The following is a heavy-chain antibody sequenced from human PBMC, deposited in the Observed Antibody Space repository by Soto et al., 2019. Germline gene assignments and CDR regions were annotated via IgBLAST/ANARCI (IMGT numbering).Heavy chain of an antibody. J-gene: IGHJ4*02. V-gene: IGHV3-30*03. CDR2: ISYDGSEN. D-gene: IGHD3-10*02. Sequence: VGSLRLSCAGSGFTLSSYGMHWVRQAPGRGLEWVTIISYDGSENYYADSVKGRFTVSRDNAKNTLYLQMNSLRAEDTAVYYCARRGDYVGADSIDYWGQGTLVT. CDR3: ARRGDYVGADSIDY. CDR1: GFTLSSYG.